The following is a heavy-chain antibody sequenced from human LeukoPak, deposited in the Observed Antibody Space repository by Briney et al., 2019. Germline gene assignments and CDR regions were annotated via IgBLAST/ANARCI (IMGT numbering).Heavy chain of an antibody. V-gene: IGHV4-4*08. D-gene: IGHD3-16*01. J-gene: IGHJ2*01. CDR1: GGSMFSYY. CDR2: IYSSGMT. CDR3: ARRAYYDSSGFHPTSGYFDL. Sequence: PSETLSLTCSVSGGSMFSYYWNWIRQPPGKGLEWIGYIYSSGMTNYNPSLRSRGTISVATSRNQFSLRLTSVTAEDTAIYYCARRAYYDSSGFHPTSGYFDLWGRGTLVTVSS.